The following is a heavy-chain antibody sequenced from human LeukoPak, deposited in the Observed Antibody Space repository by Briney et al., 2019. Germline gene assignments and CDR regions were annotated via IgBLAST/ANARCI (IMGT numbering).Heavy chain of an antibody. CDR3: ARRGVTSNWTLLGFDI. D-gene: IGHD1-1*01. J-gene: IGHJ3*02. CDR2: IYPDDSDT. CDR1: GYIFTSYW. Sequence: GESLKISCKGSGYIFTSYWIGWVRQMPGKGLEWMGIIYPDDSDTRYTPSFQGQVTISVDKSISTSYLQWSSLKASDTAIYFCARRGVTSNWTLLGFDIWGQGTMVTVSS. V-gene: IGHV5-51*01.